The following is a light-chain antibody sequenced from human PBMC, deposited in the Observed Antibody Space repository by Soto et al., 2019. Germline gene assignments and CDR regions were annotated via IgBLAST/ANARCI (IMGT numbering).Light chain of an antibody. CDR3: HQRQSCPRT. Sequence: ETVLTLSRATLSAFPWNRVTVACLARQYINTRLAWYQHRPGQAPRLLIYQTSIRAAGIPARFSASGTGTDFSLTISDVQPEYFAVYYCHQRQSCPRTFGQGTKV. V-gene: IGKV3-11*01. J-gene: IGKJ1*01. CDR1: QYINTR. CDR2: QTS.